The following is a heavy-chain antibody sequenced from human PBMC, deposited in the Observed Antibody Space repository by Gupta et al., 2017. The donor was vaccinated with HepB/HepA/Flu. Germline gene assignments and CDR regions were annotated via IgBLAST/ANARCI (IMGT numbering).Heavy chain of an antibody. CDR2: IYPDGTT. V-gene: IGHV3-66*01. CDR3: ARDLRRYFDY. CDR1: GFTVSNNY. Sequence: EVQRVESGEGLVKPGGSLRLSCAVSGFTVSNNYMSWVRQAPGKGLEWVSLIYPDGTTSYADSVKGRFTISRDKSKNTVTLQMNSLRAEDTAVYYCARDLRRYFDYWGQGTLVTVSS. J-gene: IGHJ4*02. D-gene: IGHD5/OR15-5a*01.